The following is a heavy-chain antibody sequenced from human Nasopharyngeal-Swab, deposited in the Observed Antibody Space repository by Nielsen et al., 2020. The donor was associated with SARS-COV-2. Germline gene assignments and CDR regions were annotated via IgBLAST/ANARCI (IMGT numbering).Heavy chain of an antibody. CDR2: ISWNSGSI. CDR1: GFTFDDCA. V-gene: IGHV3-9*01. Sequence: GGSLRLSCAASGFTFDDCAMHWVRQAPGKGLEWVSGISWNSGSIGYADSVKGRFTISRDNAKNSLYLQMNSLRAEDTALYYCAKDAVRHSTASSSWYNWFDPWGQGTLVTVSS. D-gene: IGHD6-13*01. J-gene: IGHJ5*02. CDR3: AKDAVRHSTASSSWYNWFDP.